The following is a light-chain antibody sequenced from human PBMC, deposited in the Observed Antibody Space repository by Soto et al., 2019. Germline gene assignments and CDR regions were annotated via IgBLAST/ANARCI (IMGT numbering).Light chain of an antibody. CDR1: QSVSSY. CDR2: DAS. Sequence: ENVLTQSPATLSLSPGERATLSCRASQSVSSYLAWYQQKPGQAPRLLIYDASKRATGIPARFSGSGSGTYFTLTISSLEPEDAAVYCCQQRYNWPRTFGQGTKLEIK. J-gene: IGKJ2*01. CDR3: QQRYNWPRT. V-gene: IGKV3-11*01.